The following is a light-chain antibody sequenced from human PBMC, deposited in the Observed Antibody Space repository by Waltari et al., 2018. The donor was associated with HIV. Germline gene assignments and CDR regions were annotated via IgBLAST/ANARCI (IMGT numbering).Light chain of an antibody. V-gene: IGLV2-14*01. CDR3: SSLTLTHTVA. CDR2: GVT. CDR1: IGDLVRYAL. Sequence: SALTQPASVSGSPGQSLPLSSSGTIGDLVRYALLPWYRQYPGKAPQLIIFGVTSRPTGVTSRFSGSKSGNTASLTISGLQAEDEADYYCSSLTLTHTVAFGGGTKVTV. J-gene: IGLJ3*02.